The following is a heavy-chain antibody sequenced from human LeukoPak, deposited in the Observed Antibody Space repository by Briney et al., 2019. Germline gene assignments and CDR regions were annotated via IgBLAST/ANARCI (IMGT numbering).Heavy chain of an antibody. V-gene: IGHV1-69*05. D-gene: IGHD3-22*01. J-gene: IGHJ5*02. CDR3: ARMSYYDSSGDNWFDP. CDR1: GGTFSSYA. Sequence: SVKVSCKASGGTFSSYAISWVRQAPGQGLEWMGGIIPIFGTANYAQKFQGRVIMTTDTSTSTAYMELSSLRSEDTAVYYCARMSYYDSSGDNWFDPWGQGTLVTVSS. CDR2: IIPIFGTA.